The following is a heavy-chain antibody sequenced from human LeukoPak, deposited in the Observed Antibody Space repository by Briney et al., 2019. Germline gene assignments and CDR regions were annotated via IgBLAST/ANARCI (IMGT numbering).Heavy chain of an antibody. CDR1: GFTFSTFA. V-gene: IGHV3-23*01. CDR3: ASRQYDILTGYDGALDI. CDR2: TSASGGST. Sequence: GGSLRLSCAASGFTFSTFAMSWVRQAPGKGLEWVSITSASGGSTYYADSVKGRFTISRDNPKNTLYLQMNSLRAEDTAVYYCASRQYDILTGYDGALDIWGQGTMVTVSS. J-gene: IGHJ3*02. D-gene: IGHD3-9*01.